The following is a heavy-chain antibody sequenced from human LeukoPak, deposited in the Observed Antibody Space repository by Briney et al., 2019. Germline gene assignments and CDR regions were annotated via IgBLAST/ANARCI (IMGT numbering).Heavy chain of an antibody. CDR1: GFTFSNAW. CDR3: ATDFYDST. D-gene: IGHD3-22*01. J-gene: IGHJ5*02. V-gene: IGHV3-15*07. Sequence: GGSLGLSCATSGFTFSNAWMNWVRQAPGKGLEWVGRIRSNSDGGTIDYAAPVKGRFTLSRDDSKTTLYLQMNSLQTEDTAVYYCATDFYDSTWGQGTLVTVSS. CDR2: IRSNSDGGTI.